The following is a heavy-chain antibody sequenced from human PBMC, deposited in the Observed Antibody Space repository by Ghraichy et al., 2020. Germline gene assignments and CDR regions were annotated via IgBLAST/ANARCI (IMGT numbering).Heavy chain of an antibody. CDR1: GGSISSYY. V-gene: IGHV4-4*09. CDR2: IYTSGST. CDR3: ARAIHPRIPTFDY. J-gene: IGHJ4*02. Sequence: SETLSLTCTVSGGSISSYYWSWIRQPPGKGLEWIGYIYTSGSTNYNPSLKSRVTISVDTSKNQFSLKLSSVTAADTAVYYCARAIHPRIPTFDYWAREPWSPSPQ. D-gene: IGHD2/OR15-2a*01.